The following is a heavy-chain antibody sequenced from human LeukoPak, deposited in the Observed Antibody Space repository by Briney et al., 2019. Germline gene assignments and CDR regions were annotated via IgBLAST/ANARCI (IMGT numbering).Heavy chain of an antibody. CDR1: GGSISSYY. CDR2: IYYSGST. CDR3: AGTAEYFQH. Sequence: SETLSLTCTVSGGSISSYYWSWIRQPPGKGLEWIGYIYYSGSTNYNPSLKSRVTISVDTSKNQFSLKLSSVTAADTAVYYCAGTAEYFQHWGQGTLVTVSS. J-gene: IGHJ1*01. V-gene: IGHV4-59*01.